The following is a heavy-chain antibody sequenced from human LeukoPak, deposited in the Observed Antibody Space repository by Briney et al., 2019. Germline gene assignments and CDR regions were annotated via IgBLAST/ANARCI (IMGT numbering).Heavy chain of an antibody. D-gene: IGHD4-11*01. J-gene: IGHJ6*03. V-gene: IGHV1-8*01. CDR3: ARGRAYSNYGAYYYYYMDV. CDR2: MNPNSGNT. CDR1: GYTFTSHD. Sequence: ASVKVSCKASGYTFTSHDINWVGQATGQGREWMGWMNPNSGNTGYAQKLQGRVTITRNTSISTAYMELSSLSSEDTAVYYCARGRAYSNYGAYYYYYMDVWGKGTTVTVSS.